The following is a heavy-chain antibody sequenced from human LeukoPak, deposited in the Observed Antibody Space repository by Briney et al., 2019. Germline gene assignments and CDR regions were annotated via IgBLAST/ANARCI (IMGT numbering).Heavy chain of an antibody. V-gene: IGHV3-7*04. CDR1: GFAFNMYW. Sequence: GGSLRLSCSAAGFAFNMYWMSWVRQAPGKGPEWVASIKEDGSEKKYVDSAKGRFTISRDNAKNSVYLQMNSLRAEDTAVYYCARESIEELQGVVYYFYGMEVWGQGTTVTVSS. J-gene: IGHJ6*02. CDR3: ARESIEELQGVVYYFYGMEV. D-gene: IGHD3-10*01. CDR2: IKEDGSEK.